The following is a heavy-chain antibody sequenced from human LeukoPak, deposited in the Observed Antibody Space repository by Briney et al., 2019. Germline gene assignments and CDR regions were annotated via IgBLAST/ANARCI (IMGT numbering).Heavy chain of an antibody. Sequence: GGSLRLSCAVSGFTFSTYNMNWVRQAPGKGLEWVSSITSTSTYIYYADSVKGRFIISRDNAKNSLYLQMNGLRVEDTAVYYCARDPYSGGYGAYYYYYMDLWGKGTTVTISS. CDR3: ARDPYSGGYGAYYYYYMDL. CDR1: GFTFSTYN. CDR2: ITSTSTYI. D-gene: IGHD1-26*01. J-gene: IGHJ6*03. V-gene: IGHV3-21*01.